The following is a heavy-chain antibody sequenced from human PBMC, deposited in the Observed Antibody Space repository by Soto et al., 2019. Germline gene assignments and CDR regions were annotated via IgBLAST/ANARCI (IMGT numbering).Heavy chain of an antibody. CDR3: ARFPDYGAYVAP. CDR2: IYYSGST. D-gene: IGHD4-17*01. Sequence: QVQLQESGPGLVKPSETLSLTCILSGGSLSNYYWSWVRQTPGKGLEWIGYIYYSGSTTYKHNPSLDSPVTISGDTSKNQFSMRLRSVTAADTAIYYCARFPDYGAYVAPWGQGTLVTVSS. V-gene: IGHV4-59*08. J-gene: IGHJ5*02. CDR1: GGSLSNYY.